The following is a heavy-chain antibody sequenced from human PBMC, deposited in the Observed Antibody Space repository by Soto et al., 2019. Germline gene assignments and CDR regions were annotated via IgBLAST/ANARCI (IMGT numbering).Heavy chain of an antibody. CDR2: IWYDGSRK. CDR1: GFTFSSYA. Sequence: QVQLVESGGGVVQPGGSLRLSCAASGFTFSSYAMHWVRQAPDKGLQWMAVIWYDGSRKHYADSLRGRFTISRDNPKNTLYLEMNSLRVEDTAVYYCARGIHYYESHGYGPGAYWGQGTLVSVSS. CDR3: ARGIHYYESHGYGPGAY. J-gene: IGHJ4*02. V-gene: IGHV3-33*01. D-gene: IGHD3-22*01.